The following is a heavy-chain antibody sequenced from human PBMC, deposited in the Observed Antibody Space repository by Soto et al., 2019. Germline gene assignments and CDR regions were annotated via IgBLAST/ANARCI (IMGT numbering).Heavy chain of an antibody. CDR1: GFTFSSYA. CDR3: ARDIGYSGYDYSLLRYYYGMDV. V-gene: IGHV3-30-3*01. D-gene: IGHD5-12*01. Sequence: QVQLVESGGGVVQPGRSLRLSCAASGFTFSSYAMHWVRQAPGKGLEGVSVISYDGSKTYYDYSVKGRFTISRDNSKNTLYLQMNSLRAEDTAVYYCARDIGYSGYDYSLLRYYYGMDVWGQGTTVTVSS. J-gene: IGHJ6*02. CDR2: ISYDGSKT.